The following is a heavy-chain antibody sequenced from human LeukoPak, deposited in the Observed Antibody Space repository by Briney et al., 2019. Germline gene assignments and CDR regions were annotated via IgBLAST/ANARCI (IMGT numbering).Heavy chain of an antibody. V-gene: IGHV1-2*06. J-gene: IGHJ4*02. Sequence: ASVKVSCKASGYIFTDYYIHWVRQAPGQGLEWMGRINPNSGGANYAQQFQGRVTMTRDTSISIAYMEVVRLTSDDTAVYYCARGSGYGDSPGLDWGLGTLVTVSS. D-gene: IGHD4-17*01. CDR1: GYIFTDYY. CDR2: INPNSGGA. CDR3: ARGSGYGDSPGLD.